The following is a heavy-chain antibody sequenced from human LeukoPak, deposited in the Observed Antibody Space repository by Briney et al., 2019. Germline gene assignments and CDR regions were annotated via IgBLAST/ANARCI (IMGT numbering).Heavy chain of an antibody. CDR3: AKETPFGGWVRPRQPYFDY. Sequence: PSETLSLTCTVSGGSISSSSYYWGWIRQPPGKGLEWIGSIYYSGSTYYNPSLKSRVTISVDTSKNQFSLKLSSVTAADTAVYYCAKETPFGGWVRPRQPYFDYWGQGTLVTVSS. CDR1: GGSISSSSYY. J-gene: IGHJ4*02. D-gene: IGHD6-19*01. CDR2: IYYSGST. V-gene: IGHV4-39*07.